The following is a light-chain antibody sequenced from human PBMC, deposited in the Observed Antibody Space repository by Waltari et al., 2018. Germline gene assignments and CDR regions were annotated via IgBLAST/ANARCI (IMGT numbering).Light chain of an antibody. CDR1: RSVSCC. CDR3: QQRRNWPLT. CDR2: DTS. J-gene: IGKJ4*01. Sequence: CRSPRSVSCCLAWYQQRPGQAPRLLIYDTSHRATGIPDRFSGSGSETDFTLTISSLEPEDFAVYYCQQRRNWPLTFGGGTKVEIK. V-gene: IGKV3-11*01.